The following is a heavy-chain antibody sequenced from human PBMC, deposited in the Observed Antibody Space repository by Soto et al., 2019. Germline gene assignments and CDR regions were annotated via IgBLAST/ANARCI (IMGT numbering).Heavy chain of an antibody. D-gene: IGHD3-22*01. V-gene: IGHV2-5*02. CDR3: AHKDSSGYHDY. CDR2: IYWDDDK. CDR1: GFSLSTSGVG. Sequence: QITLKESGPPLVKPTQTLTLTCTFSGFSLSTSGVGVGWIRQPPGKALEWLALIYWDDDKRYSPSLKSRLTXTXXTSKNQVVLTMTNMDPVDTATYYCAHKDSSGYHDYWGQGTLVTVSS. J-gene: IGHJ4*02.